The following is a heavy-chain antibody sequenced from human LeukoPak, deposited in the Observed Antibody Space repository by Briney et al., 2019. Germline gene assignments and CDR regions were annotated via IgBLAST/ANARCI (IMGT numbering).Heavy chain of an antibody. CDR3: ARDLSLWFGELGY. D-gene: IGHD3-10*01. Sequence: GGSLRLSCAASGFTFSSYAMSWVRQAPGKGLEWVSAISGSGGSTYYADSAKGRFTISRDNAKNSLYLQMNSLRAEDTAVYYCARDLSLWFGELGYWGQGTLVTVSS. V-gene: IGHV3-23*01. CDR1: GFTFSSYA. CDR2: ISGSGGST. J-gene: IGHJ4*02.